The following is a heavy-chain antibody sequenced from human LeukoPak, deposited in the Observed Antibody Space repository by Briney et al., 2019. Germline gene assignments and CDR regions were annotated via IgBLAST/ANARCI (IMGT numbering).Heavy chain of an antibody. J-gene: IGHJ5*02. V-gene: IGHV4-4*02. CDR2: IAHDGTR. Sequence: PSGTLSLTCGVSGGSIDSTNFWSWVRQAPGKGLEWIGEIAHDGTRNYNPSLRSRVAMSFDRANNYFSLSLTAVTAADTAVYYCARGIWFGELLGWFDPWGQGTLVTVSS. CDR3: ARGIWFGELLGWFDP. CDR1: GGSIDSTNF. D-gene: IGHD3-10*01.